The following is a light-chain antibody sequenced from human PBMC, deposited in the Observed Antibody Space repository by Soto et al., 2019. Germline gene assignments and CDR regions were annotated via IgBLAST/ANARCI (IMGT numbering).Light chain of an antibody. V-gene: IGKV1-39*01. CDR2: AAS. J-gene: IGKJ4*01. Sequence: DIQMTQSPSSLSASVGDRVTITCRASQSISTYVSWYQHTLGKAPKLLIYAASNLQSGVPSRFSGRGSGTEFTLTIDSLHPEDFATYYCQQRMSTPLTFGGGTKVDLK. CDR3: QQRMSTPLT. CDR1: QSISTY.